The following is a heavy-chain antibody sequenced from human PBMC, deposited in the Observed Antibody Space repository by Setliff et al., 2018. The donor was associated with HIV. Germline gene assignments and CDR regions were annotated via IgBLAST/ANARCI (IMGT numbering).Heavy chain of an antibody. D-gene: IGHD1-1*01. CDR2: IYPSDSDT. Sequence: GESLKTPCKGSGYIFTNYWIAWVPQMPGKGLEWMGIIYPSDSDTRYSPSFQGQVTISADKSITTAYLQWSSLKPSDTAMYYCARPSSPGHYYDYAMDVWGQGTTVTGSS. CDR3: ARPSSPGHYYDYAMDV. CDR1: GYIFTNYW. V-gene: IGHV5-51*01. J-gene: IGHJ6*02.